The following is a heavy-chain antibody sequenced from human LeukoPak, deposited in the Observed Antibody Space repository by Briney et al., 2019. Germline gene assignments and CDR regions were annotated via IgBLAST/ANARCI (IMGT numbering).Heavy chain of an antibody. CDR2: IFGGGST. Sequence: GGSLRLSCAASGFTVNSNYMSWVRQAPGKGLEWVSVIFGGGSTYYADSVKGRFTISRDNSKNTLYLQMNSLRAEDTAVYYCAKLGIAAAGREDYWGQGTLVTVSS. CDR1: GFTVNSNY. J-gene: IGHJ4*02. V-gene: IGHV3-53*01. D-gene: IGHD6-13*01. CDR3: AKLGIAAAGREDY.